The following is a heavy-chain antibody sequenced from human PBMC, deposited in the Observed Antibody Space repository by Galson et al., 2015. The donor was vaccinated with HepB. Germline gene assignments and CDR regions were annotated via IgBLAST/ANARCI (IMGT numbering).Heavy chain of an antibody. J-gene: IGHJ5*02. CDR2: ISGSGCSS. D-gene: IGHD2-21*02. Sequence: SLRLSCAASGFTFSGFAMNWVRQAPGKGLEWVSGISGSGCSSDYAHSVKGRFTISRDNSENTLYLQMNSLRAEDTAVYYCAKGLPSRLDNCFNHWGQGTLVTVSS. CDR1: GFTFSGFA. V-gene: IGHV3-23*01. CDR3: AKGLPSRLDNCFNH.